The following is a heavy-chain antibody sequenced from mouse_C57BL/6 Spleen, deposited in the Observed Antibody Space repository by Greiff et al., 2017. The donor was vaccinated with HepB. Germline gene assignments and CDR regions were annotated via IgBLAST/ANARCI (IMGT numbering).Heavy chain of an antibody. Sequence: QVQLQQSGAELVRPGTSVTLSCKASGYAFTNYLIEWVKQRPGQGLEWIGVINPGSGGTNYNEKFKGKATLTADKSSSTAYMQRSSLTSEDSADYCCRREYCEGYAIDYWGQGTLVTVSS. CDR1: GYAFTNYL. V-gene: IGHV1-54*01. J-gene: IGHJ4*01. CDR3: RREYCEGYAIDY. D-gene: IGHD5-1*01. CDR2: INPGSGGT.